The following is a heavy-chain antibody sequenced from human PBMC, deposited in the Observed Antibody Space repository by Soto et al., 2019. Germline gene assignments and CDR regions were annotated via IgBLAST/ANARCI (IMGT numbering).Heavy chain of an antibody. CDR3: ARYRTRTFSDYGDYVGNAFDI. Sequence: KPSETLSLTCTVSGGSLSSYYWSWIRQPPGKGLEWIGYIYYSGSTNYNPSLKSRVTISVDTSKNKFSLKLSSVTAADTAVYYCARYRTRTFSDYGDYVGNAFDIWGQGTMVTVSS. J-gene: IGHJ3*02. CDR1: GGSLSSYY. D-gene: IGHD4-17*01. CDR2: IYYSGST. V-gene: IGHV4-59*01.